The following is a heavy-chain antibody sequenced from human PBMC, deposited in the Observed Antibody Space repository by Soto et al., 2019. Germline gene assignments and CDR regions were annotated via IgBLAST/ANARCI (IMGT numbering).Heavy chain of an antibody. V-gene: IGHV2-5*02. Sequence: QITLKESGPPLVKPTQTLTLTCTFSGFSLSTSGVGVGWIRQPPGKALEWLGIIYWDDDKRYRPSLKSRLTNTKDTSKNQLALTMTNMDPVDTATYYCAHLPWKQLWPRAPVVYWGQGTPVTVSS. CDR2: IYWDDDK. CDR1: GFSLSTSGVG. D-gene: IGHD5-18*01. CDR3: AHLPWKQLWPRAPVVY. J-gene: IGHJ4*02.